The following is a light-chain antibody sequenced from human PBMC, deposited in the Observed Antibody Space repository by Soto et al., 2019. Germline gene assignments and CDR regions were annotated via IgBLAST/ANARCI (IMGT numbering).Light chain of an antibody. Sequence: DVQMTQSPSTLSASVGDRITITCRASQDITVWLAWYQQKPGKAPNLLIYKGSTLESGVPSRFSGSGSGTEFTLTISSLQPDDFATYYCQQYSLYPWTFGQGTKVE. J-gene: IGKJ1*01. CDR1: QDITVW. CDR2: KGS. CDR3: QQYSLYPWT. V-gene: IGKV1-5*03.